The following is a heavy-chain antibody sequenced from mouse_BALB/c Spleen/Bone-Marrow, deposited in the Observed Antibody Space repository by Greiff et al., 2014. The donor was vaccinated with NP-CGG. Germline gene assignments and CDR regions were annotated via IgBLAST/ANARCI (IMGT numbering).Heavy chain of an antibody. CDR2: ISTYYGDA. Sequence: QVQLKESGAELVRPGVSVKISCKGFGYTFTDYAMHWVKQSHAKSLEWIGVISTYYGDASYNQRFKGKATMTVDKSSSTAYMELARLTSEDSAIYYCAREGNGNLDYWGQGTTLTVSS. CDR1: GYTFTDYA. V-gene: IGHV1S137*01. D-gene: IGHD2-1*01. CDR3: AREGNGNLDY. J-gene: IGHJ2*01.